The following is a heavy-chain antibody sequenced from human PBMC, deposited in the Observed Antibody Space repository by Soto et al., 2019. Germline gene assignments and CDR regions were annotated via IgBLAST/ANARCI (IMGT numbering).Heavy chain of an antibody. V-gene: IGHV3-30*18. Sequence: QVQLVESGGGVVQPGRSLRLSCAASGFTFSSYGMHWVRQAPGKGLEWVAVISYDGSNKYYADSVKGRFTISRDNSKNTLYLQMNSLRAEDTAVYYCAKERMETVTTSDWYFDLWGRGTLVTVSS. D-gene: IGHD4-17*01. J-gene: IGHJ2*01. CDR1: GFTFSSYG. CDR3: AKERMETVTTSDWYFDL. CDR2: ISYDGSNK.